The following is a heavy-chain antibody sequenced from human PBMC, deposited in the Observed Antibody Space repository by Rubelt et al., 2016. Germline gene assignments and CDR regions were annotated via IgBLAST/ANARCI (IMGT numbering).Heavy chain of an antibody. CDR3: ASEWELLG. V-gene: IGHV4-39*01. D-gene: IGHD1-26*01. Sequence: QVQLQESGPGLVKPSETLSLTCTVSGVSISGSSYYWGWIRQPPGKGLEWIGSIHYIGSTYYHPSLKSRVAVSVDTSKNQWSRKRSSVTAADTAVYYCASEWELLGWGKGTLVTVSS. J-gene: IGHJ4*02. CDR2: IHYIGST. CDR1: GVSISGSSYY.